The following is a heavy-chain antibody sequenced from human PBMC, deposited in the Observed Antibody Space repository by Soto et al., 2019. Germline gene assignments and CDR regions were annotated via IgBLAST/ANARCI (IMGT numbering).Heavy chain of an antibody. J-gene: IGHJ6*02. V-gene: IGHV1-18*01. CDR3: ARDRGIVVVPAAPVGNYYYYYGMDV. Sequence: ASVKVSCKASGYTFTSYGISWVRQAPGQGLEWMGWISAYNGNTNYAQKLQGRVTMTTDTSTSTAYMELRSLRSDDTAVYYCARDRGIVVVPAAPVGNYYYYYGMDVWGQGTTVTVSS. D-gene: IGHD2-2*01. CDR2: ISAYNGNT. CDR1: GYTFTSYG.